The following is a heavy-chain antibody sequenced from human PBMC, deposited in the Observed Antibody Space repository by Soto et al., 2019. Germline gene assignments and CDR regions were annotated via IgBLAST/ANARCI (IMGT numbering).Heavy chain of an antibody. Sequence: QVQLQVSAPGLVKPSETLSLTCTVSGDSISAYSWSWVRQLPGKGLEWIGNIHYNGNTKYNRSLKSRVTMSVDTSKNQCSLKLISVTAADTAKYLCAREGNLGRWLQPLDFWGQGTLVTVSS. CDR3: AREGNLGRWLQPLDF. J-gene: IGHJ4*02. CDR2: IHYNGNT. V-gene: IGHV4-59*01. D-gene: IGHD5-12*01. CDR1: GDSISAYS.